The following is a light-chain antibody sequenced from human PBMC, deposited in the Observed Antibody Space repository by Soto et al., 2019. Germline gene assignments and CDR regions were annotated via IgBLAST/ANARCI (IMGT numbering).Light chain of an antibody. V-gene: IGLV2-8*01. Sequence: QSALTQPPSASGSPGQSVTFSCTGTSSDVGAYNYVSWYQQYPGKVPKLMVYEVNKRPSGVPDRFSGSKSGNTASLTVSGLQAEDEADYYCTSYAGGNNVFGTGTKVTVL. CDR1: SSDVGAYNY. J-gene: IGLJ1*01. CDR2: EVN. CDR3: TSYAGGNNV.